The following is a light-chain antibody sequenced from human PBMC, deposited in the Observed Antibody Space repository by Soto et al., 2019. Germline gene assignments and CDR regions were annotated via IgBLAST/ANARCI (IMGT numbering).Light chain of an antibody. V-gene: IGKV3-11*01. J-gene: IGKJ5*01. Sequence: EAVLKQSPATLSLSQGDRATLSCRASESVRDELGWYQQNPGQAPRLVIFDSSRRATGIPARFSGSGYGTDFTLSISSLEPEDCAVYYCQQRLTWPITFGQGTRLEL. CDR1: ESVRDE. CDR3: QQRLTWPIT. CDR2: DSS.